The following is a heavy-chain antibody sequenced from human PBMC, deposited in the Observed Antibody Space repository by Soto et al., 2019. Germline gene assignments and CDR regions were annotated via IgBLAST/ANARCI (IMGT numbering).Heavy chain of an antibody. Sequence: SETLSLTCTVSGGPVISASYYWSWIRQTPGKGLEWLGYVYDSASTNYNPSPKSRVTISLETSKNQFSLKLTSVTAADTDVYYCARDTRVSIDHCGQGTLVTVYS. D-gene: IGHD2-15*01. CDR2: VYDSAST. CDR1: GGPVISASYY. V-gene: IGHV4-61*01. CDR3: ARDTRVSIDH. J-gene: IGHJ4*02.